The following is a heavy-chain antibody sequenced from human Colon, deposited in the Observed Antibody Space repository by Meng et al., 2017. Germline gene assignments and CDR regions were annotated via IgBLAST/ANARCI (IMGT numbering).Heavy chain of an antibody. V-gene: IGHV4-34*01. Sequence: QWQLQYGAAGLLNPSGTLSLTCSVYGGSFSGYYWSWIRQPPGKGLEWIGEINHSGSTNYNPSLKSRVTISVDTSKNQFSLKLSSVTAADTAVYYCARGWGYCSSTSCYFLDYWGQGTLVTVSS. CDR3: ARGWGYCSSTSCYFLDY. J-gene: IGHJ4*02. CDR2: INHSGST. CDR1: GGSFSGYY. D-gene: IGHD2-2*01.